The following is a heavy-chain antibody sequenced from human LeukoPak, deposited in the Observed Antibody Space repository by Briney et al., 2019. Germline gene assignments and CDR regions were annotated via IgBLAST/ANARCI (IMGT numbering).Heavy chain of an antibody. V-gene: IGHV1-46*01. Sequence: ASVKVSCKASGYTFTSYYIHWVRQAPGQGLEWMGVISPSGGSTSYAQKFQGRVTMTRDMSTSTVYMELSSLRSEDTAVYYCARVGDYGGYRNAFGIWGQGTMVTVSS. CDR3: ARVGDYGGYRNAFGI. D-gene: IGHD4-17*01. CDR1: GYTFTSYY. J-gene: IGHJ3*02. CDR2: ISPSGGST.